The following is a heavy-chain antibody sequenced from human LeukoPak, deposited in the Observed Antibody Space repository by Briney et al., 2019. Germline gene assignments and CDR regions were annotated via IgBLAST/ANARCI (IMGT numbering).Heavy chain of an antibody. CDR2: IYYSGST. D-gene: IGHD4-11*01. CDR1: GGSISSSSYY. CDR3: ARHRSTVTYNWFDP. V-gene: IGHV4-39*01. J-gene: IGHJ5*02. Sequence: SETLSLTCTVSGGSISSSSYYWGWIRQPPGKGLGWIGSIYYSGSTYYNPSLKSRVTISVDTSKNQFSLKLSSVTAADTAVYYCARHRSTVTYNWFDPWGQGTLVTVSS.